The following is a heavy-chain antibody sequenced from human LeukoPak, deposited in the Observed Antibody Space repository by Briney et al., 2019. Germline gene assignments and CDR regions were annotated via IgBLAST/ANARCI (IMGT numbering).Heavy chain of an antibody. CDR2: SGSGGST. D-gene: IGHD1-26*01. Sequence: GGSLRLSCAASGFTFSTYAMSWVRQAPGKGLEWVSVSGSGGSTYYADSVKGRFTISRDNSKNTLYLQMNSLRAEDTAVYYCAKGDYSGSYYFDYWGQGTLVTVSS. V-gene: IGHV3-23*01. CDR1: GFTFSTYA. J-gene: IGHJ4*02. CDR3: AKGDYSGSYYFDY.